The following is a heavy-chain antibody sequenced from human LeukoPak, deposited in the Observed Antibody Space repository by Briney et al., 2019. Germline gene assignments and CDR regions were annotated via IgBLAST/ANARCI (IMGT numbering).Heavy chain of an antibody. J-gene: IGHJ5*02. CDR3: TRGLGEHGGVSDR. CDR2: IKHDGSEQ. CDR1: GFIFTTNR. Sequence: PGGSLRHSCAASGFIFTTNRMNWVRQAPGYGLEWVANIKHDGSEQIYVDSVKGRFTISRDNAKDSVYLQMNSLRAEDTAVYYCTRGLGEHGGVSDRWGQGTLVIVS. D-gene: IGHD3-16*01. V-gene: IGHV3-7*01.